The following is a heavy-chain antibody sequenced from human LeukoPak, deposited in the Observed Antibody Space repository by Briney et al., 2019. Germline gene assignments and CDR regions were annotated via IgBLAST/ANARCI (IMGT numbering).Heavy chain of an antibody. V-gene: IGHV3-53*01. J-gene: IGHJ4*02. D-gene: IGHD1-1*01. CDR3: ARLPGGRQLN. Sequence: GGSLRLSCAASGFAVSSTYMSWVRQAPGKGLDWVSLIYSGGSTYYADSVKGRFTISRDNSKNMVYLQMNSLRAEDTAVYYCARLPGGRQLNWGQGTLVTVSS. CDR2: IYSGGST. CDR1: GFAVSSTY.